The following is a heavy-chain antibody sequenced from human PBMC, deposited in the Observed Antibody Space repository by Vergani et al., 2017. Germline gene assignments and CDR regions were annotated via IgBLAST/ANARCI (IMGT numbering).Heavy chain of an antibody. Sequence: QVQLVESGGGVVQPGRSLRLSCAASGFTFSSYGMHWVRQAPGKGLEGVAVIWYDGSNKYYADSVKGRFTISRDNSKNTLYLQMNSLRAEDTAVYYCARDLSPKELGFDYWGQGTLVTVSS. CDR1: GFTFSSYG. CDR2: IWYDGSNK. V-gene: IGHV3-33*01. CDR3: ARDLSPKELGFDY. D-gene: IGHD1-7*01. J-gene: IGHJ4*02.